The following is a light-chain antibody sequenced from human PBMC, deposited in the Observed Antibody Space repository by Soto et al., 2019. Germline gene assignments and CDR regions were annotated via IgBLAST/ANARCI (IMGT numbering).Light chain of an antibody. CDR3: QSYDSSLSAPYV. Sequence: QSVLTQPPSVSGAPGQRVTISCTGSSSNIGAHSDVYWYQHLPGTAPKLLIYDNNNRPSGVPDRFSGSKSGTSASLAITGLQAEDEADYYCQSYDSSLSAPYVFGTGTKVT. J-gene: IGLJ1*01. CDR2: DNN. CDR1: SSNIGAHSD. V-gene: IGLV1-40*01.